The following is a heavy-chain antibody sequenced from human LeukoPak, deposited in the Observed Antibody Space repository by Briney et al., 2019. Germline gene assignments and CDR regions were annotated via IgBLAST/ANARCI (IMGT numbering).Heavy chain of an antibody. CDR2: IKQDGSEK. D-gene: IGHD3-16*01. Sequence: GSLRLSCAASGFTFSNYWMSWVRQAPGKGLEWVANIKQDGSEKYHVDSVTGRFTISRDNAKNSLYLQMSSLRAEDTAVYYCARDREGGADSWGQGTLVTVPS. CDR3: ARDREGGADS. V-gene: IGHV3-7*05. CDR1: GFTFSNYW. J-gene: IGHJ5*01.